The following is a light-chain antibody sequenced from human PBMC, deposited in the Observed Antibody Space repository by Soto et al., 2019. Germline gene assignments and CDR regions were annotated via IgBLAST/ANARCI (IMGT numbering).Light chain of an antibody. J-gene: IGLJ2*01. CDR2: EVS. V-gene: IGLV2-8*01. CDR1: SSDVGGYNY. Sequence: QSALTQPPSASGSPGQSVTISCTGTSSDVGGYNYASWYQQHPGKAPKFMIYEVSKRPSGVPDRFSGSKSGNTASLTVSGLQAEDEADYYCSSYAGSNKLVFGGGTKLTVL. CDR3: SSYAGSNKLV.